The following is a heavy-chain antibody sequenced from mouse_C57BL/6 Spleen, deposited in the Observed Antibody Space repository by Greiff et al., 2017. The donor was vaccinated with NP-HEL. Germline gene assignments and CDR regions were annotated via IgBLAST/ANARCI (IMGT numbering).Heavy chain of an antibody. CDR1: GYTFTNYW. Sequence: QVQLQQPGAELVRPGSSVKLSCKASGYTFTNYWMEWVKQRPGQGLEWIGNIYPSDSDTHYNQKFKDKATLTVDKSSSTAYMQLSSLTSEYSAVYCFASWHYGNNYFDYWGQGTTLTVSS. CDR3: ASWHYGNNYFDY. J-gene: IGHJ2*01. CDR2: IYPSDSDT. V-gene: IGHV1-61*01. D-gene: IGHD1-1*01.